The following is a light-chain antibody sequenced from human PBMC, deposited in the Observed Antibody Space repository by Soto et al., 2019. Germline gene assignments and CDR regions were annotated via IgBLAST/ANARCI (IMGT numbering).Light chain of an antibody. Sequence: DIQMTQSPSTLSASVGARVTIACRASQSISSWLAWYQQKPGRAPKLLIYDASSWESGVPSRFSGRGSGTEFTLTISSLQPDDFATYHCQQYNSNAPTVGQGTKVDIK. CDR1: QSISSW. CDR3: QQYNSNAPT. V-gene: IGKV1-5*01. CDR2: DAS. J-gene: IGKJ1*01.